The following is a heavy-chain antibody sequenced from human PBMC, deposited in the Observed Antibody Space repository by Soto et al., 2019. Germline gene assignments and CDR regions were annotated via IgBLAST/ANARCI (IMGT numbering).Heavy chain of an antibody. CDR1: GGSRSGCGYS. CDR2: IYHSGST. Sequence: QLQLQESGSGLVKPSQTLSLTCAVSGGSRSGCGYSCSLIRQPPGKRLEWMGYIYHSGSTYNNTALKSRATTSVDRSKNQFSLKLSSVTDEDTAVYYCDRVPDRWGQGTLVTVSS. CDR3: DRVPDR. V-gene: IGHV4-30-2*01. D-gene: IGHD2-2*01. J-gene: IGHJ5*02.